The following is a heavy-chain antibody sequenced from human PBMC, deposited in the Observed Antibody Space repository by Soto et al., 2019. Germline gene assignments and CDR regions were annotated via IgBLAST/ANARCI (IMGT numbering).Heavy chain of an antibody. CDR2: SISIFGTA. V-gene: IGHV1-69*12. CDR1: GGTFSSYA. D-gene: IGHD3-22*01. J-gene: IGHJ4*02. CDR3: ARRDYDSSGYYDLGY. Sequence: QVQLVQSGAEVKKPGSSVKVSCKASGGTFSSYAISWVRQAPGQGLEWMGGSISIFGTADYAQKFRGRVTITADESTSTAYMALSSLRSEDTAVYYCARRDYDSSGYYDLGYWGQGTVVTVSS.